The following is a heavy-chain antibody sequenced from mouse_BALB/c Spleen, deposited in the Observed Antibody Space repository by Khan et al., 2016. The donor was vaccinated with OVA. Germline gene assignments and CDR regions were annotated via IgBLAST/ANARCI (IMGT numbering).Heavy chain of an antibody. Sequence: EVQLLESGPELVKPGASVKISCKASGYSFTGYFMNWVMQSPGKSLEWIGRINPHIGETFYNQKFKDKATLTVDESSRTAQMELRSVESEDSSVYYCARKYGSDFDYWGQGTTLTVSS. CDR2: INPHIGET. J-gene: IGHJ2*01. V-gene: IGHV1-20*02. CDR3: ARKYGSDFDY. CDR1: GYSFTGYF. D-gene: IGHD1-1*01.